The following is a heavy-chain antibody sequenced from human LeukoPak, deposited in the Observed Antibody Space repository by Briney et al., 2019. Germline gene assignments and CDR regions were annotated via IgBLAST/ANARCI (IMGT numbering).Heavy chain of an antibody. Sequence: PSETLSLTCTVSGGSISTSNYYWGWVRQPPGKGLEWIGNIFYSGSTYYNPSLKSRVAISVDKSKNQFSLKLSSVTAADTAVYYCARYGDYAPFAYWGQGTLVTVSS. CDR1: GGSISTSNYY. CDR2: IFYSGST. V-gene: IGHV4-39*07. J-gene: IGHJ4*02. D-gene: IGHD4-17*01. CDR3: ARYGDYAPFAY.